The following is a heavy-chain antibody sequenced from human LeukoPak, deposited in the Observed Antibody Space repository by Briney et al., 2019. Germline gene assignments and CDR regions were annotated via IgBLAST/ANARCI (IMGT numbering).Heavy chain of an antibody. D-gene: IGHD3-16*01. V-gene: IGHV4-38-2*01. CDR3: ARVGGDDY. Sequence: SETLSLTCAVSGYSISSGYYWGWIRQPPGKGLEWIGSIYHSGSTYYNPSLKSRVTISVDTSKNQFSLKLSSVTAADTAVYYCARVGGDDYWGQETLVTVSS. J-gene: IGHJ4*02. CDR1: GYSISSGYY. CDR2: IYHSGST.